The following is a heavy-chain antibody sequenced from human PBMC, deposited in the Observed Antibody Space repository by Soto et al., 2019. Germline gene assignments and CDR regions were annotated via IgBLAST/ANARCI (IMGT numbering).Heavy chain of an antibody. CDR2: MNPNSGNT. Sequence: QVQLVQSGAEVKKPGASVKVSCKASGYTFTSYDINWVRQATGQGLEWMGWMNPNSGNTGYAQKFQGRLTTTRNTSISTPYMELRSLSSEDTAVYYCAREKAGPLDYWGQGTLVTVSS. J-gene: IGHJ4*02. CDR3: AREKAGPLDY. V-gene: IGHV1-8*01. CDR1: GYTFTSYD. D-gene: IGHD6-19*01.